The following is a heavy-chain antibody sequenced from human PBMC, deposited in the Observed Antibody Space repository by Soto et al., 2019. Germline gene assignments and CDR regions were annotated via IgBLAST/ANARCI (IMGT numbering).Heavy chain of an antibody. CDR1: GSTFTSNG. V-gene: IGHV1-18*01. Sequence: SGKASSKAPGSTFTSNGISWGRQAPGQGLEWMGWISAYNGNTNYAQKLQGRVTMTTDTSTGTAYMELRSLRSDDTAVYYCARGNHFDYWGQGTRVTVSS. CDR3: ARGNHFDY. D-gene: IGHD1-1*01. J-gene: IGHJ4*02. CDR2: ISAYNGNT.